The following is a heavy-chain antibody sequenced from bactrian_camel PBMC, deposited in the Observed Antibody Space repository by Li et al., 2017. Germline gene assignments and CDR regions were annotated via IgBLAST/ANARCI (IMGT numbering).Heavy chain of an antibody. CDR2: ITENGDNT. CDR1: GFAFSDYY. CDR3: TRETQWVEYHEFAEY. D-gene: IGHD3*01. J-gene: IGHJ4*01. Sequence: HVQLVESGGGLVQPGGSLKLSCTTSGFAFSDYYMAWVRQSPGKGLEWVSRITENGDNTGYADSVKGRFTISRDNAKSTVYLLMNSLKSEDTALYYCTRETQWVEYHEFAEYWGQGTQVTVS. V-gene: IGHV3-2*01.